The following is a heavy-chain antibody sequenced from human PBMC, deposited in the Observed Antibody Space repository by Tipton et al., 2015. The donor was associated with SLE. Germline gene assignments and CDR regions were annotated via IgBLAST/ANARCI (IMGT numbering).Heavy chain of an antibody. V-gene: IGHV3-20*04. Sequence: SLRLSCAASGFTFDDYGMSWVRQAPGKGLEWVSGINWNGGSTGYADSVKGRFTISRDNAKNSLYLQMNSLRAEDTALYYCARQTPASSGWLFDYWGQGTLVTVSS. J-gene: IGHJ4*02. CDR2: INWNGGST. CDR1: GFTFDDYG. CDR3: ARQTPASSGWLFDY. D-gene: IGHD6-19*01.